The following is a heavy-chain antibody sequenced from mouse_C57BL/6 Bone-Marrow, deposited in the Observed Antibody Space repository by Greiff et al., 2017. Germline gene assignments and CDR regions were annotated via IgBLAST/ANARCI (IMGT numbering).Heavy chain of an antibody. Sequence: VHLKQSGAELVRPGASVKLSCTASGFNIKDDYMHWVKQRPEQGLEWIGWIDPENGDTEYASKFQGKATITADTSSNTAYLQLSSLTSEDTAVYYCTTNWALNFDYWGQGTTLTVSS. CDR1: GFNIKDDY. D-gene: IGHD4-1*01. J-gene: IGHJ2*01. CDR3: TTNWALNFDY. V-gene: IGHV14-4*01. CDR2: IDPENGDT.